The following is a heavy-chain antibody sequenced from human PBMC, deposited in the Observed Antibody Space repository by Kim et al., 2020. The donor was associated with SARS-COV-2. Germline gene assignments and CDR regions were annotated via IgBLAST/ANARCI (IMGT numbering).Heavy chain of an antibody. CDR2: ISSSSSYI. Sequence: GGSLRLSCAASGFTFSSYSMNWVRQAPGKGLEWVSSISSSSSYIYYADSVKGRFTISRDNAKNSLYLQMNSLRAEDTAVYYCARELGYSYGLYYYYGMDVWGQGTTVTVSS. CDR3: ARELGYSYGLYYYYGMDV. CDR1: GFTFSSYS. V-gene: IGHV3-21*01. D-gene: IGHD5-18*01. J-gene: IGHJ6*02.